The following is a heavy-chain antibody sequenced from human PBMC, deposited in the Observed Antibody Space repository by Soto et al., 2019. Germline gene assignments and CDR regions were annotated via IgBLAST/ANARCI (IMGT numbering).Heavy chain of an antibody. D-gene: IGHD2-2*01. Sequence: SVKVSFKASGGTFSSYAISWVRQAPGQGLEWMGGIIPIFGTANYAQKFQGRVTITADESTSTAYMELSSLRSEDTAVYYCASPSRYCSSTSCLDDGMDVWGQGTTVTVSS. CDR1: GGTFSSYA. V-gene: IGHV1-69*01. CDR3: ASPSRYCSSTSCLDDGMDV. CDR2: IIPIFGTA. J-gene: IGHJ6*02.